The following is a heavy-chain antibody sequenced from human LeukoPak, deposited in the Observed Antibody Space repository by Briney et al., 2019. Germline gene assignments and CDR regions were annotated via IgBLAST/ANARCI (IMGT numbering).Heavy chain of an antibody. V-gene: IGHV4-59*08. CDR1: GGSISNYY. CDR2: IYYSGST. J-gene: IGHJ5*02. Sequence: SETLSLTCTVSGGSISNYYWSWIRQPPGKGLEWIGYIYYSGSTNYNPSLKSRVTISVDTSKNQFSLKLSSVTAADTAVYYCARHTAEKYDWFDRWGQGTLVTVSS. D-gene: IGHD2-2*01. CDR3: ARHTAEKYDWFDR.